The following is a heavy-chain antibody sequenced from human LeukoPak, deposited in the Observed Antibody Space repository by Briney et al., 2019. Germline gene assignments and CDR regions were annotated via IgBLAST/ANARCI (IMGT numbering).Heavy chain of an antibody. Sequence: GGSLRLSCAASGFTFSSYAMSWVRQAPGKGLEWVSAISGSGGSTYYADSVKGRFTISRDNSKSTLYLQMNSLGAEDTAVYYCAKGGRGPLRGVDYWGQGTLVTVSS. J-gene: IGHJ4*02. CDR2: ISGSGGST. CDR1: GFTFSSYA. D-gene: IGHD3-10*01. CDR3: AKGGRGPLRGVDY. V-gene: IGHV3-23*01.